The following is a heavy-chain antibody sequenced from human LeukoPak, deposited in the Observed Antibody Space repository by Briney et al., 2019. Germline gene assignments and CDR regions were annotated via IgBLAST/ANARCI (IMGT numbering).Heavy chain of an antibody. V-gene: IGHV1-2*02. CDR1: GYTFTGYY. CDR2: IDPNSGGT. D-gene: IGHD3-10*01. Sequence: ASVKVSCKASGYTFTGYYMYWVRQAPGQGLEWMGWIDPNSGGTNYAQKFQGRVTMTRDTSISTAYMVLNRLRSDDTAVYYCAREYYYGSGNYYNRIDYWGQGTLATVSS. J-gene: IGHJ4*02. CDR3: AREYYYGSGNYYNRIDY.